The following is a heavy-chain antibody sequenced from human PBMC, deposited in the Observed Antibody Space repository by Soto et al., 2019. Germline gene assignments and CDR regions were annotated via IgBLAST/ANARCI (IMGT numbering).Heavy chain of an antibody. CDR1: VYSFTSYW. Sequence: GESLKISCKGSVYSFTSYWIGWVRQMPGKGLEWMGIIYTGDSDTRYSPSFQGQVTISADKSISTAYLQWSSLKASDTAMYYCARSPTTRGTAMPYGMDVWGQGTTVTVSS. CDR3: ARSPTTRGTAMPYGMDV. J-gene: IGHJ6*02. CDR2: IYTGDSDT. D-gene: IGHD5-18*01. V-gene: IGHV5-51*01.